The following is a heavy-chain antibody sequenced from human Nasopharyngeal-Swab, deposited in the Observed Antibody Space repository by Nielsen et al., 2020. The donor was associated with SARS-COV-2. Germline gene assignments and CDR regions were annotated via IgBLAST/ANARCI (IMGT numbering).Heavy chain of an antibody. D-gene: IGHD2-21*02. CDR1: GGSISSYY. J-gene: IGHJ3*02. CDR3: ARAPPGVVFGVVTAIVAFDI. Sequence: SETLSLTCTVSGGSISSYYWSWIRQPPGKGLEWFGYIYYSGSTDYNPSLKSRVTISVDTSKNQFSLKLSSVTAADTAVYYCARAPPGVVFGVVTAIVAFDIWGQGTMVTVPS. CDR2: IYYSGST. V-gene: IGHV4-59*01.